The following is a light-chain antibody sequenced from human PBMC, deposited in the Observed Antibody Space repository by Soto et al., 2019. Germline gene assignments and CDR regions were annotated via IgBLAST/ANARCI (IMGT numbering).Light chain of an antibody. CDR3: QQYGSSPGT. CDR2: GAS. Sequence: EIVLTQSPGTLSLSPGERATLSCRASQSVSSSYLAWYQQKPGQAPRLLIYGASSRATGIPDRFSGSGSETDFTLTISRLEPEYFAVYYCQQYGSSPGTFGQGTKVEIK. V-gene: IGKV3-20*01. J-gene: IGKJ1*01. CDR1: QSVSSSY.